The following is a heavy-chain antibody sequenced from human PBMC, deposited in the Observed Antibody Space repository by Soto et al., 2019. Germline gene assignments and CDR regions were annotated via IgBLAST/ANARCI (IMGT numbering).Heavy chain of an antibody. Sequence: GGSLRLSCAASGFTFSSYAMHWVRQAPGKGLEWVAVISYDGSNKYYADSVKGRFTISRDNSKNTLYLQMKSLRAEDTAVYYCARVDYYDSSGLYYYYYGMDVWGHGTTGTAAS. CDR1: GFTFSSYA. J-gene: IGHJ6*02. V-gene: IGHV3-30-3*01. CDR3: ARVDYYDSSGLYYYYYGMDV. CDR2: ISYDGSNK. D-gene: IGHD3-22*01.